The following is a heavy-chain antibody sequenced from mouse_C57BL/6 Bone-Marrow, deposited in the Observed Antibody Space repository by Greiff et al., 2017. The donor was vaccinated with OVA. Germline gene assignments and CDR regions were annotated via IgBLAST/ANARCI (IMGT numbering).Heavy chain of an antibody. Sequence: QVQLQQSGAELVKPGASVKLSCTASGYTFTEYTIHWVKQRSGQGLEWIGWFYPGGGSIKYNEKFKDKATLTADKASSTVYMELSRLTSEAAAVYFCASNAKGNWDYFECWGKGTTLTV. J-gene: IGHJ2*01. CDR2: FYPGGGSI. D-gene: IGHD4-1*01. CDR3: ASNAKGNWDYFEC. CDR1: GYTFTEYT. V-gene: IGHV1-62-2*01.